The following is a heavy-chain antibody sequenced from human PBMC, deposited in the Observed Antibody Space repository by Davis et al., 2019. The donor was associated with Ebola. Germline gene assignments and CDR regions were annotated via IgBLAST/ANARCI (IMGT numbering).Heavy chain of an antibody. J-gene: IGHJ5*02. CDR2: IIPIFGTA. CDR1: GGTFSSYA. D-gene: IGHD5-12*01. Sequence: SVKVSCKASGGTFSSYAISWVRQAPGQGLEWMGGIIPIFGTANYAQKFQGRVTITADKSTSTAYMELSSLRSEDTAVYYCARNIVATINGFDPWGQGTLVTVSS. V-gene: IGHV1-69*06. CDR3: ARNIVATINGFDP.